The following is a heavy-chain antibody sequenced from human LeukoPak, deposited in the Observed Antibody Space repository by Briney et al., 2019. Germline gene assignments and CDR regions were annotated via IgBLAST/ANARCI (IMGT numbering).Heavy chain of an antibody. CDR1: GYTFTGYY. CDR2: INPNSGGT. D-gene: IGHD2-2*03. CDR3: ARGGYSNAGWFDP. J-gene: IGHJ5*02. Sequence: GASVKVSCKASGYTFTGYYMHWVRQAPGQGLEWMGWINPNSGGTNYAQKFQGRVTMTMDTSISTAYMELSRLRSDDTAVYYCARGGYSNAGWFDPWGQGTLVTVSS. V-gene: IGHV1-2*02.